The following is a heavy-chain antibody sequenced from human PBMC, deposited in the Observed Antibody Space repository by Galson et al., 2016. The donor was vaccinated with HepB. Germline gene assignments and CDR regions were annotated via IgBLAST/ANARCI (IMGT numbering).Heavy chain of an antibody. J-gene: IGHJ3*02. CDR2: IRWDSVGI. D-gene: IGHD2-8*02. CDR3: AKDRIWSEALGAIDI. Sequence: SLRLSCAASGFTFDDYAMHWVRQPPGKGLEWVSGIRWDSVGIDYADSVKGRFTISRDNAKNSLYLQMNSLRAEDTALYYCAKDRIWSEALGAIDIWGQGTMVTVSS. CDR1: GFTFDDYA. V-gene: IGHV3-9*01.